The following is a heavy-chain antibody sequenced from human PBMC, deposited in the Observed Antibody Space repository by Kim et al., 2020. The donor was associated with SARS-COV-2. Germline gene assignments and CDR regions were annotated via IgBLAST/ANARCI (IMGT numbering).Heavy chain of an antibody. D-gene: IGHD3-22*01. Sequence: SFHGQVTISADKSHSTAYLQWSSLKASDTAMYYCARHVGYDSSGYYYFDYWGQGTLVTVSS. J-gene: IGHJ4*02. V-gene: IGHV5-51*01. CDR3: ARHVGYDSSGYYYFDY.